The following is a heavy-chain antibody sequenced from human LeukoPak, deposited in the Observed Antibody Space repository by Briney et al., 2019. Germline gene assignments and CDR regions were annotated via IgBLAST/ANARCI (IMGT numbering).Heavy chain of an antibody. D-gene: IGHD4-17*01. CDR1: GFTFSDSA. CDR3: TRRGDYASSNFDY. J-gene: IGHJ4*02. Sequence: GGSLRLSCAASGFTFSDSAMHWVRQASGKGLEWVGRIRSKGNSYATAYAASVKGRFTISRGDSDNTAYLQMNSLKTEDTAVYYCTRRGDYASSNFDYWGQGTLVTVSS. CDR2: IRSKGNSYAT. V-gene: IGHV3-73*01.